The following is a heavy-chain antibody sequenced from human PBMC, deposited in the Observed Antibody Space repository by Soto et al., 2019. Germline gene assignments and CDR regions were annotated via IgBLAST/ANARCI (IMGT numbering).Heavy chain of an antibody. V-gene: IGHV4-39*02. CDR1: GGSISSSSYY. D-gene: IGHD6-6*01. CDR2: IYYSGST. J-gene: IGHJ4*02. CDR3: AREGLMSIAARTGSDY. Sequence: SETLSLTCTVSGGSISSSSYYWGWIRQPPGKGLEWIGSIYYSGSTYYNPSLKIRVTISVDTSKNQFSLKLSSVTAADTAVYYCAREGLMSIAARTGSDYWGQGTLVTVSS.